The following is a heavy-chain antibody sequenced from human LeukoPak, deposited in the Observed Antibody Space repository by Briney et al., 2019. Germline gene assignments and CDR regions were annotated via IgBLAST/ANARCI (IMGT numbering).Heavy chain of an antibody. D-gene: IGHD1-26*01. Sequence: GGSLRLSCAAFGFAFRTYDTHWVRQAPGKGLEWVAFVRYDGSDKFYADSVNGRFTISRDDSKSTIYLQMNSLRAEDTAVYYCAKLIDSGSYLHPFDCWGQGTLVTVSS. J-gene: IGHJ4*02. V-gene: IGHV3-30*02. CDR1: GFAFRTYD. CDR3: AKLIDSGSYLHPFDC. CDR2: VRYDGSDK.